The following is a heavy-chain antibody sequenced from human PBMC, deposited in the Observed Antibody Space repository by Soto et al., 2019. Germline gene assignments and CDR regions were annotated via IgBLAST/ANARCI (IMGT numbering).Heavy chain of an antibody. J-gene: IGHJ4*02. CDR2: IKSTTDGGTT. D-gene: IGHD1-1*01. CDR3: TADHGTSWNDY. Sequence: GGSLRLSWAAAGCTCSNAWMNWVRQAPGKGLEWVAHIKSTTDGGTTDYAAPVKGRFTISRDDSKNTLHLQMNSLKTADTAVYYCTADHGTSWNDYWGQGTLVTVSS. CDR1: GCTCSNAW. V-gene: IGHV3-15*07.